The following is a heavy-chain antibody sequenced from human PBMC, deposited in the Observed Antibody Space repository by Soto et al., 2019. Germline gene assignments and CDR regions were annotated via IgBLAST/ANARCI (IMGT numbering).Heavy chain of an antibody. CDR2: VYYNENT. CDR1: GGSISSFAYY. V-gene: IGHV4-39*01. D-gene: IGHD3-10*01. J-gene: IGHJ5*02. Sequence: PSEPLSLTCTVSGGSISSFAYYWGWIRQPPGKGLEWIGTVYYNENTYYNPSIKSRVTISVATAKTQFSLNLRSVTAADTAIYFCARRERYYGSPGWFDPWGQGTLGTVSS. CDR3: ARRERYYGSPGWFDP.